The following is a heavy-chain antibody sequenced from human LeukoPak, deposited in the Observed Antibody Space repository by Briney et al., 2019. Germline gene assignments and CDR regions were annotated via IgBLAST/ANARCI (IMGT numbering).Heavy chain of an antibody. CDR1: GFTFSSYA. CDR2: ISGSGGST. V-gene: IGHV3-23*01. D-gene: IGHD1-26*01. J-gene: IGHJ4*02. CDR3: AKRVVGVTLDY. Sequence: GGSLRLSCAASGFTFSSYAMSWVRQAPGKGLEWVSAISGSGGSTYYADSVKGRFTISRDNSKNTLYLQMHSLRAEDTAIYYCAKRVVGVTLDYWGQGTLVTVAS.